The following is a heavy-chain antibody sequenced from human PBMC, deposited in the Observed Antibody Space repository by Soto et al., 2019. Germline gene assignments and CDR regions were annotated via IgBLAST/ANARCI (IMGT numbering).Heavy chain of an antibody. V-gene: IGHV5-10-1*01. CDR2: IDPSDSYT. D-gene: IGHD3-22*01. CDR3: VRRRAYDSSIRGYYYYGMDV. J-gene: IGHJ6*02. CDR1: GYSFTSYW. Sequence: PGESLKISCKGSGYSFTSYWISWVRQMPGKGLEWMGRIDPSDSYTNYSPSFQGHVTISADKSISTAYLQWSSLKASDTAMYYCVRRRAYDSSIRGYYYYGMDVWGQGTTVTVSS.